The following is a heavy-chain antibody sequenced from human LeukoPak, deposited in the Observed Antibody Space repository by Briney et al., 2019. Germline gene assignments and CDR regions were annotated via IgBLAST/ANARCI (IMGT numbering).Heavy chain of an antibody. D-gene: IGHD3-22*01. CDR2: INHSGST. CDR1: GGSFSGYY. Sequence: SETLSLTCAVYGGSFSGYYWSWIRQPPGKGLEWIGEINHSGSTNYNPSLKSRVTISVDTSKNQFSLKLSSVTAADTAVYYCAREPNYYDSSGYYANDAFDIWGQGTMVTVSS. V-gene: IGHV4-34*01. CDR3: AREPNYYDSSGYYANDAFDI. J-gene: IGHJ3*02.